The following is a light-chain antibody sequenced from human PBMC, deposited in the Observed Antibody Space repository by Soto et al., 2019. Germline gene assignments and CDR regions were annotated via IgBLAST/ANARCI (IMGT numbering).Light chain of an antibody. CDR3: CSYAGSYV. CDR2: DVS. J-gene: IGLJ1*01. Sequence: QSVLTQPRSVSGSPGQSVPISCTGTSSDVGGYNYVSWYQQHPGKAPKLMIYDVSKRPSGVPDRFSGSKSGNTASLTISGLQAEEEADYYCCSYAGSYVFGTGTKVTVL. CDR1: SSDVGGYNY. V-gene: IGLV2-11*01.